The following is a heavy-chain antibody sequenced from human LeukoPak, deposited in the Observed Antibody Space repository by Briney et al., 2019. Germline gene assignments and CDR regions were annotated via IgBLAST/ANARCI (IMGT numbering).Heavy chain of an antibody. J-gene: IGHJ4*02. Sequence: ASVKVSCKASGYTFTGYYMHWVRQAPGQGLEWMGWINPNSGGTNYAQKFQGRVTMTRDTSISTAYMELSRLRPDDTAVYYCAREDDSSGYYHYWGQGTLVTVSS. CDR1: GYTFTGYY. V-gene: IGHV1-2*02. D-gene: IGHD3-22*01. CDR2: INPNSGGT. CDR3: AREDDSSGYYHY.